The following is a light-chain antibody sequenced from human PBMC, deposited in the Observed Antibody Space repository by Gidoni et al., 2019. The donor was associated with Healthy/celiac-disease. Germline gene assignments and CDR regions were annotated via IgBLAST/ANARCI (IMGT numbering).Light chain of an antibody. V-gene: IGKV3-15*01. CDR1: QSVSSN. Sequence: ETVLTQSPATLSVAPGERDTPSCRASQSVSSNLAWYQQKPGHAPRLLIYGASTRATGIPARFSGSGSGTEFTLTISSLQSEDFAVYYCQQYNNWPPWTFGQGTKVEIK. CDR2: GAS. CDR3: QQYNNWPPWT. J-gene: IGKJ1*01.